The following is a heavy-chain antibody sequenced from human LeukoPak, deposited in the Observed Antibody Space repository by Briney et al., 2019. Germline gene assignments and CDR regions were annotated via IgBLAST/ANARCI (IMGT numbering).Heavy chain of an antibody. J-gene: IGHJ4*02. D-gene: IGHD1-14*01. CDR1: GFGFSGYG. V-gene: IGHV3-30*02. CDR3: AKDYNNGFDY. CDR2: IRYDGSTK. Sequence: GGSLRLSCAASGFGFSGYGMHWVRQAPGKGLEWVTFIRYDGSTKSYADSVKGRFTIARDNPKNTLYLQMNSLRAEDTAVYFCAKDYNNGFDYWGQGALVTVSS.